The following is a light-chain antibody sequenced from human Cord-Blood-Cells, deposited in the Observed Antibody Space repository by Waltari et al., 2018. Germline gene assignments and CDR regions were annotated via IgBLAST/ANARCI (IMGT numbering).Light chain of an antibody. CDR2: DAS. CDR3: QQRSNWPK. J-gene: IGKJ1*01. CDR1: QAVSSY. V-gene: IGKV3-11*01. Sequence: DIALTQSPATLSLSPGERATLSCRASQAVSSYLACYQQKPGQAPRLLIYDASNRATCIRARFSGSESGTDFTVTISSIEPEDCAVYYCQQRSNWPKFGQGTKVEIK.